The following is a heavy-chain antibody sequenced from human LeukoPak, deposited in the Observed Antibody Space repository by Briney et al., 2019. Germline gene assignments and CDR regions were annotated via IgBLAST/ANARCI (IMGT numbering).Heavy chain of an antibody. J-gene: IGHJ5*02. CDR3: ARAVLHKLEEDNWFDH. D-gene: IGHD6-6*01. CDR1: GGTFSSYA. V-gene: IGHV1-69*13. CDR2: IIPMFGTA. Sequence: GASVKVSCKAAGGTFSSYAISWVRQAPGQGLEWVGGIIPMFGTAKYAQKFQGRGTMTADESTSTAYMERRRLRSEDTAVYYCARAVLHKLEEDNWFDHWGQGTLVTVSS.